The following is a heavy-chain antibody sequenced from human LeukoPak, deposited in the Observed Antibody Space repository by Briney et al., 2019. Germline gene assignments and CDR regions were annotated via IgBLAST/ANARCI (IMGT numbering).Heavy chain of an antibody. Sequence: GGSLRLSCAASGLTFSSYSMIWVRQAPGKGLDWVSSISDNGDDTYYADSVKGRFTISRDKTTNTMYLQMNRLRADDTAVYYCAKGYYGNYVAVAYWGQGTLVTVSS. V-gene: IGHV3-23*01. CDR1: GLTFSSYS. CDR2: ISDNGDDT. J-gene: IGHJ4*02. CDR3: AKGYYGNYVAVAY. D-gene: IGHD4-11*01.